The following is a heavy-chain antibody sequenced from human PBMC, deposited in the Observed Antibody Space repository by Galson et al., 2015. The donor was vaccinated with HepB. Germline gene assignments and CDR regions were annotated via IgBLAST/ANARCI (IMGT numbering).Heavy chain of an antibody. CDR1: GGSFGTYT. V-gene: IGHV1-69*01. Sequence: KASGGSFGTYTLSWVRQAPGQGLEWMGGITPIFGPASYTQKFQGRVTIIADESTSTAYMELSSLRYEDTAVYYCARDIAAAGRAFDIWGQGTVVTVSS. CDR2: ITPIFGPA. J-gene: IGHJ3*02. CDR3: ARDIAAAGRAFDI. D-gene: IGHD6-13*01.